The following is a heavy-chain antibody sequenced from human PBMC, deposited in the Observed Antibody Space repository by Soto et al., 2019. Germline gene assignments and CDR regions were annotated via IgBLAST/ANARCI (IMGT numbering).Heavy chain of an antibody. CDR1: GGTFSSYA. V-gene: IGHV1-69*13. D-gene: IGHD3-16*02. J-gene: IGHJ4*02. CDR2: VIPIFGTA. Sequence: SVKVSCKASGGTFSSYAISWVRQAPGQGLEWMGGVIPIFGTANYAQKFQGRVTITADESTSTAYMELSSLRSEDTAVYYCARTLGLRLGELSSHFDYWGQGTLVTVSS. CDR3: ARTLGLRLGELSSHFDY.